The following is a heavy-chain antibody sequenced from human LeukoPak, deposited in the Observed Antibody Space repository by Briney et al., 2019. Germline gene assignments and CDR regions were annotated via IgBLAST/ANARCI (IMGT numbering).Heavy chain of an antibody. D-gene: IGHD6-13*01. CDR2: ISNSGST. J-gene: IGHJ4*02. CDR3: ARGPPAAATKELDY. Sequence: SETLSLTCAVSDGSFSGYYWSWIRQPPGKGLEWIGYISNSGSTNYNPSLKSRVTISGDTSKNLFSLKLSSVTAADTAVYYCARGPPAAATKELDYWGQGTLVTVSS. V-gene: IGHV4-59*01. CDR1: DGSFSGYY.